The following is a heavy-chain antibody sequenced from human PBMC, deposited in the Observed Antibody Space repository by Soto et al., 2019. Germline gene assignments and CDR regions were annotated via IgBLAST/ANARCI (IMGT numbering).Heavy chain of an antibody. D-gene: IGHD4-4*01. CDR3: ARDYAPETVIFDY. Sequence: LACASSEVTVCSYVVAGSRQAPGKGLEWVANISSSGSNIYYADSVKGRFTISRDNAKNSLYLQMNSPRAEDTAVYYCARDYAPETVIFDYWGQGTLVTVSS. V-gene: IGHV3-48*03. CDR2: ISSSGSNI. CDR1: EVTVCSYV. J-gene: IGHJ4*02.